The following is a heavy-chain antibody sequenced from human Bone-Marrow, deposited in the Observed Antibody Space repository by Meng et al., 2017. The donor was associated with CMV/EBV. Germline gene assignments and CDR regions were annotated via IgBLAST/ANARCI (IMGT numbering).Heavy chain of an antibody. J-gene: IGHJ4*02. D-gene: IGHD6-19*01. V-gene: IGHV3-9*01. CDR3: GRAMYTSGWSVDY. Sequence: SLKISCAASGFTFSSYGMHWVRQAPGKGLEWVSGINWNSGSIGYADSLKGRFTISRDNAKNSLYLQMNSLRAEDTALYYCGRAMYTSGWSVDYWGQGTVVTVSS. CDR1: GFTFSSYG. CDR2: INWNSGSI.